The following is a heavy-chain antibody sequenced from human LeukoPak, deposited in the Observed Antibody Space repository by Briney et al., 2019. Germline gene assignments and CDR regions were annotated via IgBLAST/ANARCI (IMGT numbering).Heavy chain of an antibody. CDR2: IIPIFGTA. V-gene: IGHV1-69*13. J-gene: IGHJ4*02. CDR3: ARALGVRDYYFDY. D-gene: IGHD3-16*01. Sequence: SVKVSCKASGGTFTSYAISWVRQAPGQGLEWMGGIIPIFGTANYAQKFQGRVTITAYETTSTAYMELSSLRSEDTAVYYCARALGVRDYYFDYWGQGTLVTVSS. CDR1: GGTFTSYA.